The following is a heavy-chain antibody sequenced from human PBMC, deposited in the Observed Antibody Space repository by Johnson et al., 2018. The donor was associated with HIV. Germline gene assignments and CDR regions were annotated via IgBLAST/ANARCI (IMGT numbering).Heavy chain of an antibody. CDR2: ISNDGSNK. CDR1: GFTFSRYG. J-gene: IGHJ3*02. D-gene: IGHD3-22*01. V-gene: IGHV3-30*03. Sequence: QVQLVESGGGLVQPGRSLRLSCPVSGFTFSRYGIHWVRQAPGKGLEWVAVISNDGSNKYYADSVKGRFTISRDNSKNTLFLQMNSLRAEDTAVYYCARDERAKYYYDSSAPGTFDAFDIWGQGTMVTVSS. CDR3: ARDERAKYYYDSSAPGTFDAFDI.